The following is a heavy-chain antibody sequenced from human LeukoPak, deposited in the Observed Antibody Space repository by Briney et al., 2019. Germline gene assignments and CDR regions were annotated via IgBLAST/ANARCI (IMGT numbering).Heavy chain of an antibody. CDR3: AKDTPVSN. Sequence: GGSLRLSCAASGFSISNYGMHWIRQAPGKGLEWVAFIPYDGSNKYYSDSVKGRFTISKDNSKTTLYLQMNSLRDDDTAVYYCAKDTPVSNWGQGTMVTVS. J-gene: IGHJ3*01. V-gene: IGHV3-30*02. CDR1: GFSISNYG. CDR2: IPYDGSNK.